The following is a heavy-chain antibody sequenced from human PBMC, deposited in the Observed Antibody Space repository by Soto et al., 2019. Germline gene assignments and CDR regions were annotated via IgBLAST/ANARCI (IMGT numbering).Heavy chain of an antibody. V-gene: IGHV4-59*01. Sequence: SETLSLTCTVSGGSISSYYWSWIRQPPGKGLEWIGYIYYSGSTNYNPSLKSRVTISVDTSKNQFSLKLSSVTAADTAVYYCARVGGSYYSHNWFDPWGQGTLVTVSS. J-gene: IGHJ5*02. CDR2: IYYSGST. CDR1: GGSISSYY. D-gene: IGHD1-26*01. CDR3: ARVGGSYYSHNWFDP.